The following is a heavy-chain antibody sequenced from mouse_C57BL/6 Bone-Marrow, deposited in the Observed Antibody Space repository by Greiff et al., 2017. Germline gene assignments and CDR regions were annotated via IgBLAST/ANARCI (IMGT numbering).Heavy chain of an antibody. CDR1: GFTFSSYA. CDR2: ISDGGSYT. V-gene: IGHV5-4*01. Sequence: EVMLVESGGGLVKPGGSLKLSCAASGFTFSSYAMSWVRQTPEKRLEWVATISDGGSYTYYPDNVKGRFTISRDNAKNNLYLQMSHLKSEDTAMYYCARDVDYYGSSPWFAYWGQGTLVTVSA. CDR3: ARDVDYYGSSPWFAY. D-gene: IGHD1-1*01. J-gene: IGHJ3*01.